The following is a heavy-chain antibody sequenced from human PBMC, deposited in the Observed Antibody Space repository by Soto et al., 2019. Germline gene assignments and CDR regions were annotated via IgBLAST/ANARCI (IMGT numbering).Heavy chain of an antibody. V-gene: IGHV3-53*04. CDR2: IYSGGST. Sequence: GGSLRLSCAASGFTVSSNYMSWVRQAPGKGLEWVSVIYSGGSTYYADSVKGRFTISRHNSKNTLYLQMNSLRAEDTAVYYCARLGTMITFGGVIKIDAFDIWGQGTMVTVSS. CDR3: ARLGTMITFGGVIKIDAFDI. J-gene: IGHJ3*02. CDR1: GFTVSSNY. D-gene: IGHD3-16*02.